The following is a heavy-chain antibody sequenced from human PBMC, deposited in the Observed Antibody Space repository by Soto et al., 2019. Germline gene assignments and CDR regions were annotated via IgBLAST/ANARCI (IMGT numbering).Heavy chain of an antibody. CDR1: GGTFSSDS. CDR3: ARSGGLDRDFNY. Sequence: QVQLVQSGAEVKKPGSSVKVSCKASGGTFSSDSFSWVRQAPGQGLEWMGGIIPMFDTPIYPQKFQDRVMITENESTSTAYMQLRRLRSGDTAVYYCARSGGLDRDFNYWGQGSLVTVSS. V-gene: IGHV1-69*12. CDR2: IIPMFDTP. J-gene: IGHJ4*02. D-gene: IGHD2-15*01.